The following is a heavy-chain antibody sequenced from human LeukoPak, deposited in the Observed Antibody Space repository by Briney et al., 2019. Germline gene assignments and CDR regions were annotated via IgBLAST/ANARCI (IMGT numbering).Heavy chain of an antibody. J-gene: IGHJ4*02. Sequence: PGGSLRLSCAASGFTFSSYAMSWVRQAPGKGLEWVSAISGSGGGTYYADSVKGRFTISRDNSKNTLYLQMNSLRAEDTAVYYCAKKTIVVVPAANDYWGQGTLVTVSS. CDR1: GFTFSSYA. CDR2: ISGSGGGT. V-gene: IGHV3-23*01. CDR3: AKKTIVVVPAANDY. D-gene: IGHD2-2*01.